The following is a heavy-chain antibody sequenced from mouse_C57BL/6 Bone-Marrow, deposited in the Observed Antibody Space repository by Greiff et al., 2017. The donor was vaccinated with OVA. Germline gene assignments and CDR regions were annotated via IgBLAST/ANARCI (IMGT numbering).Heavy chain of an antibody. J-gene: IGHJ1*03. CDR1: GYTFTSYW. V-gene: IGHV1-64*01. CDR2: IHPNSGST. Sequence: VQLQQPGAELVKPGASVKLSCKASGYTFTSYWMHWVKQRPGQGLEWIGMIHPNSGSTNYNEKFKSKATLTVDKSYSTAYMQLSSLTTEDAAVYYCGRSNYGSSYVGYFDVWGTGTTVTVSS. CDR3: GRSNYGSSYVGYFDV. D-gene: IGHD1-1*01.